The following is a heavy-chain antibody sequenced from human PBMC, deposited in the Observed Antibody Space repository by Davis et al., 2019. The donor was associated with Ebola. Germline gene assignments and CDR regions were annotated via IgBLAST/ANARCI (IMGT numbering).Heavy chain of an antibody. Sequence: SETLSLTCTVSGGSISSSSYYWGWIRQPPGKGLEWIGSIYYSGSTYYNPSLKRRVTISVDTSKNQFSLKLSSVTAADTAVYYCARDGGLGYCSSTSCPNYFDYWGQGTLVTVSS. CDR2: IYYSGST. CDR1: GGSISSSSYY. D-gene: IGHD2-2*01. V-gene: IGHV4-39*07. J-gene: IGHJ4*02. CDR3: ARDGGLGYCSSTSCPNYFDY.